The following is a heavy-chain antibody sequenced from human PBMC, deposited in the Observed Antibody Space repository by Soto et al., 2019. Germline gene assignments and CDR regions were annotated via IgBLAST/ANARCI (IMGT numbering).Heavy chain of an antibody. CDR1: GYTFTSYG. V-gene: IGHV1-18*01. J-gene: IGHJ6*02. Sequence: EASVKVSCKASGYTFTSYGISWVRQAPGQGLEWMGWISAYNGNTNYAQKLQGRVTMTTDTSTSTAYMELRSLRSDDTAVYYCARGEGVCSGGSCYGDYYYYYGMDVWGQGTTVTVSS. CDR3: ARGEGVCSGGSCYGDYYYYYGMDV. D-gene: IGHD2-15*01. CDR2: ISAYNGNT.